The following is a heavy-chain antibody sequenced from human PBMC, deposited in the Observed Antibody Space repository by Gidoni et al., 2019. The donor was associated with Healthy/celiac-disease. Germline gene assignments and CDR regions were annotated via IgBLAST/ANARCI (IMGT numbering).Heavy chain of an antibody. D-gene: IGHD6-19*01. J-gene: IGHJ4*02. CDR2: IIPIFGTA. Sequence: VQLVQSGAAVKTPGSSVKVSCKSSGGTFSSYAISWVRQAPGQGLEWMGGIIPIFGTANYAQKFQGRVTITADESTSTAYMELSSLRSEDTAVYYCARVWRSSGWYIYWGQGTLVTVSS. V-gene: IGHV1-69*01. CDR3: ARVWRSSGWYIY. CDR1: GGTFSSYA.